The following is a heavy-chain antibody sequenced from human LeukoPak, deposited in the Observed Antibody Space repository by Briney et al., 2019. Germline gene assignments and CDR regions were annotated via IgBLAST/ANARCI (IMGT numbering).Heavy chain of an antibody. D-gene: IGHD5-24*01. J-gene: IGHJ4*02. CDR3: ARVSVETPMYYFDY. V-gene: IGHV3-48*03. CDR1: GFTFSNYE. CDR2: ISSSGSTI. Sequence: GGSLRLSCAASGFTFSNYEMNWVRQAPGEGLEWVSYISSSGSTIYYADSVKGRFTISRDNAKNSLYLQMNSLRAEDTAVYYCARVSVETPMYYFDYWGQGTLVTVSS.